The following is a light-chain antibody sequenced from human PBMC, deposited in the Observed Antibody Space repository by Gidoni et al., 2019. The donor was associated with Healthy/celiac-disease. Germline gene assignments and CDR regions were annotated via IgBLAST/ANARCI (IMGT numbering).Light chain of an antibody. Sequence: TVLIQSPATLSLSHGERATLSYRASQSVNSYLAWYQQKPGQATRLLIYDAANKATRIPARFSGSGCGTDFTLTISSLEPVDYAGYYSQQRSNLPPLYTFGQGTKLEIK. J-gene: IGKJ2*01. CDR2: DAA. V-gene: IGKV3-11*01. CDR3: QQRSNLPPLYT. CDR1: QSVNSY.